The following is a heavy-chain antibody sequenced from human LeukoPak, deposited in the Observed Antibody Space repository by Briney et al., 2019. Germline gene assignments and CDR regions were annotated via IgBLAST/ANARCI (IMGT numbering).Heavy chain of an antibody. J-gene: IGHJ4*02. D-gene: IGHD6-19*01. CDR2: ISGSGGST. CDR3: AKDLGYSSGWYEDY. V-gene: IGHV3-23*01. CDR1: GFTFSSYA. Sequence: GGSLRLSCAASGFTFSSYAMSWVRQAPGKGLEWVSAISGSGGSTYYADSVKGRFTISRDNSKNTLYLQMNGLRAEDTAVYYCAKDLGYSSGWYEDYWGQGTLVTVSS.